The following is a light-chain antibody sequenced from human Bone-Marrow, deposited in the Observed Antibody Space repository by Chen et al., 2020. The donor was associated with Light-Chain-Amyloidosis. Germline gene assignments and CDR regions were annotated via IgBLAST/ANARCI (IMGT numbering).Light chain of an antibody. CDR1: QSVFSSSDNKNS. Sequence: DIVMTQSPDSLAVSLGERATINCKSSQSVFSSSDNKNSLAWYQQKPGQPPKLLISRASTRESGVPDRCSGSGTGTDFTLTISSLQAEDVAVYYCQQYHSWKTFGQGTKVEIK. V-gene: IGKV4-1*01. J-gene: IGKJ1*01. CDR2: RAS. CDR3: QQYHSWKT.